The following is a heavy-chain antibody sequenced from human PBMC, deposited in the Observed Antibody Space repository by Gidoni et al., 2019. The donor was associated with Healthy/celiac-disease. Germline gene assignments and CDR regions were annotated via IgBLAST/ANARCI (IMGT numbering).Heavy chain of an antibody. V-gene: IGHV1-46*01. D-gene: IGHD6-6*01. Sequence: QVQLVQSGAEVKKPGASVKVSCKASGYTFTSYYMHWVRQAPGQGLEWMGIINPSGGSTSYAQKFQGRVTMTRDTPTSTVYMELSSLRSEDTAVYYCARDDKQLVYFDYWGQGTLVTVSS. CDR2: INPSGGST. J-gene: IGHJ4*02. CDR1: GYTFTSYY. CDR3: ARDDKQLVYFDY.